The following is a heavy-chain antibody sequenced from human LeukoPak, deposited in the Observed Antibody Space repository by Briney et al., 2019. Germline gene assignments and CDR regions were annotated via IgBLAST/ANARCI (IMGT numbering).Heavy chain of an antibody. D-gene: IGHD3-10*01. Sequence: PSETLSLTCAVYGGSFSGYYWSWIRQPPGKGLEWIGEINHSGSTNYNPSLKSRVTISVDTSKNQFSLKLSSVTAADTAVYYCARGGIGNGSGKVLYYYYYYGMDVWGQGTTVTVPS. V-gene: IGHV4-34*01. CDR1: GGSFSGYY. CDR3: ARGGIGNGSGKVLYYYYYYGMDV. J-gene: IGHJ6*02. CDR2: INHSGST.